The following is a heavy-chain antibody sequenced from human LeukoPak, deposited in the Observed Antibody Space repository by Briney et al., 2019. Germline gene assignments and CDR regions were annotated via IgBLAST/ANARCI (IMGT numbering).Heavy chain of an antibody. D-gene: IGHD1-26*01. CDR2: IYTSGST. J-gene: IGHJ4*02. CDR1: GGSISSYY. CDR3: ATTRVGFSYLDF. Sequence: SETLPLTFTVSGGSISSYYCSWIRQPAGKGLEWIGRIYTSGSTNYNPSLKSRVTISVDKSKNQFSLKLSSVTAADTAVYYCATTRVGFSYLDFWGQGTLVTVSS. V-gene: IGHV4-4*07.